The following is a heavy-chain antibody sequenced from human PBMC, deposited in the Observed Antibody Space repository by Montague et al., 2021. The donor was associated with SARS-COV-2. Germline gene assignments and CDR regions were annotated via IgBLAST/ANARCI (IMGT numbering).Heavy chain of an antibody. J-gene: IGHJ5*02. CDR1: GGSLETSGYY. Sequence: SETLSLTCSVSGGSLETSGYYWGWVRQPPGKGLEWIVSMHYSGATFYNPSLKSRVTMSLDTSKNHFSLNLTSVTAADTAVYFCARVSKGVRRLGNWFDPWGQGTLVTVSS. V-gene: IGHV4-39*07. D-gene: IGHD2/OR15-2a*01. CDR3: ARVSKGVRRLGNWFDP. CDR2: MHYSGAT.